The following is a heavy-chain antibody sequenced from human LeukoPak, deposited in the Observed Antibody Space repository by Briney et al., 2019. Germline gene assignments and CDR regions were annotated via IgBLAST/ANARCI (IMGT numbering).Heavy chain of an antibody. Sequence: GGSLRLSCAASGFTFSSYSMNWVREAPGKGLEWVAVLSSNARDIHYSDSVRGRFTISRDNAKNTLYLQMNSLRPEDTAVYYCARDDLGSIDYWGQGTLVTDSS. CDR2: LSSNARDI. CDR3: ARDDLGSIDY. CDR1: GFTFSSYS. J-gene: IGHJ4*02. V-gene: IGHV3-30*03. D-gene: IGHD3-10*01.